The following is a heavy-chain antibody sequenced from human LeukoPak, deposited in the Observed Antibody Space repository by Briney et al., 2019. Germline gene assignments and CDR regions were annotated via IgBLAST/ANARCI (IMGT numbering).Heavy chain of an antibody. J-gene: IGHJ3*02. D-gene: IGHD3-22*01. CDR3: ARDRYYYDSSSYFSAFDT. Sequence: SETLSLTCTVSGGSISGYYWSWIRQPPGKGLEWIGRVFTSGIISGNTNYNPSLKSRVTMPVDSSKNQFSLKLRSVTAADTAVYYCARDRYYYDSSSYFSAFDTWGQGTMVTVSS. V-gene: IGHV4-4*07. CDR1: GGSISGYY. CDR2: VFTSGIISGNT.